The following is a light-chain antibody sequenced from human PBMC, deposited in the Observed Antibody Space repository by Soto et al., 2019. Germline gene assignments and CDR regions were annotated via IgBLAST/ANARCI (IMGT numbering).Light chain of an antibody. CDR1: QSVDSSY. CDR3: HQHESAPRT. Sequence: EIVLTQSPGTLSLSPGERATLSCRASQSVDSSYLAWYQQKPGQAPRLLICGASIRATGIPDRFSGSGSATDFTLTIIRVVPEDFAVYYCHQHESAPRTFGQGTKVEVK. CDR2: GAS. V-gene: IGKV3-20*01. J-gene: IGKJ1*01.